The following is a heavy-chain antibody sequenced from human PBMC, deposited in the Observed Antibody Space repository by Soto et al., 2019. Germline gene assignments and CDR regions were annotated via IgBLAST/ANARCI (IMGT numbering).Heavy chain of an antibody. D-gene: IGHD4-17*01. J-gene: IGHJ4*02. CDR2: IYYSGST. CDR1: GGSISSYY. V-gene: IGHV4-59*01. CDR3: ARVSVGPVTRYGAFDY. Sequence: SETLSLTCTVSGGSISSYYWSWIRQPPGKGLEWIGYIYYSGSTNYNPSLKSRVTISVDTSKNQFSLKLSSVTAADTAVYYCARVSVGPVTRYGAFDYWGQGTLVTVSS.